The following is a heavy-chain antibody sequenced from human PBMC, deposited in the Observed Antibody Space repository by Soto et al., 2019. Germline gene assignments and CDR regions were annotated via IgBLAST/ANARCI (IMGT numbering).Heavy chain of an antibody. CDR3: ARGGDYGDYSDYYGMDV. V-gene: IGHV3-23*01. CDR2: IGGGDHDR. J-gene: IGHJ6*02. CDR1: GFTFSIFA. D-gene: IGHD4-17*01. Sequence: EVQLLESGGGLVQPGGSLRLSCAASGFTFSIFAMSWVRQAPGKGLEWVSGIGGGDHDRYYADSVKGRFTISRDNSKNTLYLQMNSLRAEDTAVYYCARGGDYGDYSDYYGMDVWGQGTTVTVSS.